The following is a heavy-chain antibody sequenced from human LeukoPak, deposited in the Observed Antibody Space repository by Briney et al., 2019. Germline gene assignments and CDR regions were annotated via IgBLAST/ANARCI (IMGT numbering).Heavy chain of an antibody. CDR1: GFTFSSYA. Sequence: GGSLRLSCAASGFTFSSYAMSWVRQAPGKGPEWVSAISGSGGSTYYADSVKGRFTISRDNSKNTLYLQMNSLRAEDTAVYYCAKGRTAYCSSTSCYTSDYWGQGTLVTVSS. V-gene: IGHV3-23*01. J-gene: IGHJ4*02. CDR2: ISGSGGST. CDR3: AKGRTAYCSSTSCYTSDY. D-gene: IGHD2-2*02.